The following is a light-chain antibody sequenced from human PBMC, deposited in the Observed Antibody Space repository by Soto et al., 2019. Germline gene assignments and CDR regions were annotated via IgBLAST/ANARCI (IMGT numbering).Light chain of an antibody. Sequence: QMTQSPSSLSASVGDNVTITCRASQTIRKYLNWYQQKPPKAPKLLIYTASRLHSGVPARFSGSRSGTDFTLTISSLQPEDFATYYCQQVNSYPQTFGQGTRLEIK. CDR3: QQVNSYPQT. J-gene: IGKJ5*01. CDR2: TAS. V-gene: IGKV1-17*01. CDR1: QTIRKY.